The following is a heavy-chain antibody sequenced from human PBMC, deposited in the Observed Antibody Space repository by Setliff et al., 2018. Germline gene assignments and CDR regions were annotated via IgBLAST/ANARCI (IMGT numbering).Heavy chain of an antibody. CDR3: ARDPASSGYDTYYYYYYGMDV. CDR2: INAGNGNT. J-gene: IGHJ6*02. D-gene: IGHD5-12*01. Sequence: ASVKVSCKASGYTFTSYAMHWVRQAPGQRLEWMGWINAGNGNTKYSQKFQGRVTITRDTSASTAYMELSSLRSEDTAVYYCARDPASSGYDTYYYYYYGMDVWGQGTTVTVSS. CDR1: GYTFTSYA. V-gene: IGHV1-3*01.